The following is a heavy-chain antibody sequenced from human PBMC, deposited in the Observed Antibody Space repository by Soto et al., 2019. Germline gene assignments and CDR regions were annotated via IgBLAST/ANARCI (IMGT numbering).Heavy chain of an antibody. CDR1: GGTFSSYA. D-gene: IGHD3-10*01. CDR2: IIPIFGTA. V-gene: IGHV1-69*13. J-gene: IGHJ6*02. Sequence: ASVKVSCKASGGTFSSYAISWVRQAPGQGLEWMGGIIPIFGTANYAQKFQGRVTITADESTSTAYMELSSLRSEDTAVYYCARDMVAAQPPDYYYYGMDVWGQGTTVTVSS. CDR3: ARDMVAAQPPDYYYYGMDV.